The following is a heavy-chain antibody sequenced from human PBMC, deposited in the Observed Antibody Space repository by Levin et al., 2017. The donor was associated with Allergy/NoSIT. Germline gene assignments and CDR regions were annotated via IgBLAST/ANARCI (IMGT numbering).Heavy chain of an antibody. CDR2: IWYDGSNK. Sequence: GGSLRLSCAASGFTFSSYGMHWVRQAPGKGLEWVAVIWYDGSNKYYADSVKGRFTISRDNSKNTLYLQMNSLRAEDTAVYYCARERSKAVAGPLDYWGQGTLVTVSS. CDR1: GFTFSSYG. D-gene: IGHD6-19*01. J-gene: IGHJ4*02. CDR3: ARERSKAVAGPLDY. V-gene: IGHV3-33*01.